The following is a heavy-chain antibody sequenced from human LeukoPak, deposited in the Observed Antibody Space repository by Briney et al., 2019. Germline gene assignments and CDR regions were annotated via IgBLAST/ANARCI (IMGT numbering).Heavy chain of an antibody. CDR2: IYTSGST. Sequence: SQTQSLTCTVSGGSISSGSYYWSWIRQPAGKGLEWIGRIYTSGSTNYNPSLKSRVTISVDTSKNQFSLKLSSVTAADTAVYYCAREAQRGWLPFDYWGQGTLVTVSS. CDR1: GGSISSGSYY. J-gene: IGHJ4*02. CDR3: AREAQRGWLPFDY. V-gene: IGHV4-61*02. D-gene: IGHD5-18*01.